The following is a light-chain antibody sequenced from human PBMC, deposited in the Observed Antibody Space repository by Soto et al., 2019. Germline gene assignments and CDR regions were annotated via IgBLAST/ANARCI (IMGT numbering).Light chain of an antibody. J-gene: IGKJ5*01. Sequence: EIMMTQSPATLSVSPGERATLSCRASQSVRNNLAWYQQKPGQAPRLLIYYASTRATGVPARCSGSGSGTEFTLTISSLQSEYSALYYCQQYNNWPPITFGQGTRLEIK. CDR3: QQYNNWPPIT. CDR2: YAS. V-gene: IGKV3-15*01. CDR1: QSVRNN.